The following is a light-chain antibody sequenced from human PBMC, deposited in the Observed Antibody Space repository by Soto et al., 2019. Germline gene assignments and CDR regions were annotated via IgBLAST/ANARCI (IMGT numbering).Light chain of an antibody. J-gene: IGKJ3*01. CDR3: QQRSNWPPVT. CDR2: DAS. CDR1: QSVSSY. V-gene: IGKV3-11*01. Sequence: EIVLTQSPATLSLSPGERATLSCRASQSVSSYLAWYQQKPGQAPRLLIYDASNRATGIPARFSGSGSGTEFTLTISCLEPEDFAVYYCQQRSNWPPVTFGPGTKVDIK.